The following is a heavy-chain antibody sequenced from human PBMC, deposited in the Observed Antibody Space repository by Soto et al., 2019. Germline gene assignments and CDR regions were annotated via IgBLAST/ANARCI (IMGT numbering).Heavy chain of an antibody. D-gene: IGHD3-22*01. CDR1: GYIFTTYG. V-gene: IGHV1-18*01. J-gene: IGHJ4*02. CDR2: ISANNGNT. Sequence: QVQLVQSGAEVKKPGASVKVSCKASGYIFTTYGITWVRQAPGQGLEWMGWISANNGNTNYAQKLQGIVTMTTDTSTSTAYMELRSLRSDDTAVYYCARSQPYYDSSGYSYWGQGTLVTVSS. CDR3: ARSQPYYDSSGYSY.